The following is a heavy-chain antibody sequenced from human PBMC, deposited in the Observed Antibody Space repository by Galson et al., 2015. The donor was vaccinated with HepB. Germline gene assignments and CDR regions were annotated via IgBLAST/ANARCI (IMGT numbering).Heavy chain of an antibody. J-gene: IGHJ4*02. D-gene: IGHD3-22*01. CDR1: GYTFTSYA. CDR3: ARRGYYYDSSGYLYYFDY. Sequence: SVKVSCKASGYTFTSYAMHWVRQAPGQRLEWMGWINAGNGNTKYSQKFQGRVTITRDTSASTAYMELSSLRSEDTAVYYCARRGYYYDSSGYLYYFDYWGQGTLVTVSS. V-gene: IGHV1-3*01. CDR2: INAGNGNT.